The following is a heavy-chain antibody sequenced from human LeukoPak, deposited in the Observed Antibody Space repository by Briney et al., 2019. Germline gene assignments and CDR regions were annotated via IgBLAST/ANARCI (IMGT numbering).Heavy chain of an antibody. CDR3: ARGPGYCSSTSCHTTNDY. V-gene: IGHV4-34*01. Sequence: SETLSLTCAVYGGSFSGYYWSWIRQPPGKGLEWIGEINHSGSTNYNPSLKSRVTISVDTSKNQFSLKLSSVTAADTAVYYCARGPGYCSSTSCHTTNDYWGQGTWSPSPQ. CDR1: GGSFSGYY. CDR2: INHSGST. J-gene: IGHJ4*02. D-gene: IGHD2-2*02.